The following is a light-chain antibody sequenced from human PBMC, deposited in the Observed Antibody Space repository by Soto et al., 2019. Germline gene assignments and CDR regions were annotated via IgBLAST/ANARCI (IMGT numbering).Light chain of an antibody. CDR2: GPS. Sequence: EIVLTQSPGTLSLSPGERATLSCRASQSVSSSYLAWYQQKPGQAPRLLVYGPSSRATGIPDRFSGSGSGADLTLTISRVEPEDFAVYYCQHYGSSPFTFGPGTRVDIK. CDR1: QSVSSSY. J-gene: IGKJ3*01. V-gene: IGKV3-20*01. CDR3: QHYGSSPFT.